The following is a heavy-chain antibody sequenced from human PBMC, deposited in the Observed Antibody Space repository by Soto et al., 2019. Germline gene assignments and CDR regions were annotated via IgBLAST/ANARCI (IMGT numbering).Heavy chain of an antibody. CDR2: MNPNSGNT. V-gene: IGHV1-8*01. CDR3: ARGIRIAAAGTGYYYGMDV. Sequence: ASVKVSCKASGYAFTSYYINWVRQATGQGLEWMGWMNPNSGNTGYAQKFQGRVTMTRNTSISTAYMELSSLRSEDTAVYYCARGIRIAAAGTGYYYGMDVWGQGTTVTVSS. J-gene: IGHJ6*02. D-gene: IGHD6-13*01. CDR1: GYAFTSYY.